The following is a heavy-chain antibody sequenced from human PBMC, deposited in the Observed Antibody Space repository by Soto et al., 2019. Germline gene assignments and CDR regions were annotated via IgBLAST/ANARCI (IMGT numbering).Heavy chain of an antibody. Sequence: SVNVSCKASGGTFSSYAISWVRQAPGPGLEWMGGIIPLFGTPNYAQKFQGRITITADESTSTAYMELSSLRSEDTAVYYCARLYSGWFDPWGQGTLVTVSS. J-gene: IGHJ5*02. CDR3: ARLYSGWFDP. CDR1: GGTFSSYA. V-gene: IGHV1-69*13. CDR2: IIPLFGTP. D-gene: IGHD5-18*01.